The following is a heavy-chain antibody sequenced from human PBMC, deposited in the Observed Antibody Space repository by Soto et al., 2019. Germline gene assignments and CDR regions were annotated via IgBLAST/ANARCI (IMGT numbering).Heavy chain of an antibody. J-gene: IGHJ5*02. V-gene: IGHV4-61*03. Sequence: PSETLSLTCIVSGDSVTSGSYYWTWLRQPPGKGLEWIGYISYTGRTKYNPSLQSRVTISVDTSKNDFSLNLSSVTAADTAVYYCARNSFGDCGGDCYSFDPWGQGTLVTVSS. CDR1: GDSVTSGSYY. D-gene: IGHD2-21*02. CDR3: ARNSFGDCGGDCYSFDP. CDR2: ISYTGRT.